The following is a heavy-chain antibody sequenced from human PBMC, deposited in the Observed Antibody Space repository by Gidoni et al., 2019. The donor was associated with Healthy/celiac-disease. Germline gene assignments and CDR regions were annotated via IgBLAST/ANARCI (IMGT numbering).Heavy chain of an antibody. Sequence: GWIRQPPGKGLEWIGSIYHSGSTYYNPSLKSRVTISVDTSKNQFSLKLSSVTAADTAVYYCARDTSGAVRLGELSLNWFDPWGQGTLVTVSS. CDR2: IYHSGST. V-gene: IGHV4-38-2*02. J-gene: IGHJ5*02. CDR3: ARDTSGAVRLGELSLNWFDP. D-gene: IGHD3-16*02.